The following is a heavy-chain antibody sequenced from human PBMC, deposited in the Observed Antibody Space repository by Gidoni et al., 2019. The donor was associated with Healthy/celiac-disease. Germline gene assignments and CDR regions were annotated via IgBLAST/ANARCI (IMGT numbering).Heavy chain of an antibody. CDR1: GFTFSSYS. D-gene: IGHD3-10*02. V-gene: IGHV3-21*01. J-gene: IGHJ4*02. CDR2: ISSSSSYI. Sequence: EVQLVESGGGLVKPGGSRRLSCAAPGFTFSSYSMNWVRQAPGKGLELVSSISSSSSYIYYADSVKGRFTISRDNAKNSLYLQMNSLRAEDTAVYYCARDVLGDQAYWGQGTLVTVSS. CDR3: ARDVLGDQAY.